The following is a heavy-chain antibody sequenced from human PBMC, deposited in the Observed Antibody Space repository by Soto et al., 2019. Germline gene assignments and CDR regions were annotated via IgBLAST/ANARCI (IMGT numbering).Heavy chain of an antibody. CDR2: ISGFNGKT. V-gene: IGHV1-18*01. D-gene: IGHD3-10*01. CDR1: AYTFTSTG. Sequence: SVKVYCKASAYTFTSTGISWVRQAPGQGPEWMGWISGFNGKTNYAQKFQGRVTMTTDTSTTTAYMEVRSLTSDDTAVYYCARDLDGSGSYYTDYWGQGTLVTGSS. J-gene: IGHJ4*02. CDR3: ARDLDGSGSYYTDY.